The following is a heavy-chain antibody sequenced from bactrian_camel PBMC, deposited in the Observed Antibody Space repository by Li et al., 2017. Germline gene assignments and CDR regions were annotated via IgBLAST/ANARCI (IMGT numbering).Heavy chain of an antibody. J-gene: IGHJ6*01. V-gene: IGHV3S68*01. CDR3: AADKLYGGTHPLARDFRY. CDR1: AGYWNSRYC. D-gene: IGHD6*01. CDR2: RDNYGRT. Sequence: HVQLVESGGGSVQDGGSLSLSCVASAGYWNSRYCMGWFRQAPGKEREGVPVRDNYGRTTYADSVKGRFTISKDNAKNTLYLQMNSLKPEDTAMYYCAADKLYGGTHPLARDFRYWGQGTQVTVS.